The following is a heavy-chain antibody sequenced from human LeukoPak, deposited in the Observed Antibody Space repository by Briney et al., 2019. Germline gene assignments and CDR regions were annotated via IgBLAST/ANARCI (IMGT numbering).Heavy chain of an antibody. CDR3: ARAGHRGYSYGYEDY. D-gene: IGHD5-18*01. CDR2: ISAYNGNT. Sequence: ASVKVSCKASGYTFSSYGITWVRQAPGQGLEWMGWISAYNGNTNYEQKIQGRVTMTTDTSTSTGYMELRSLRSDDTAVYYCARAGHRGYSYGYEDYWGQRTLVTVSS. CDR1: GYTFSSYG. V-gene: IGHV1-18*04. J-gene: IGHJ4*02.